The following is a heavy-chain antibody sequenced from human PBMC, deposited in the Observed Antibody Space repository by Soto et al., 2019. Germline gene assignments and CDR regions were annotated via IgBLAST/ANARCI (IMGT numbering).Heavy chain of an antibody. CDR3: AREGYYGSGSPALDY. Sequence: SETLSLTCTVSGGSISSYYWSWIRQPPGKGLEWIGYIYYSGSTNYNPSLKSRVTISVDTSKNQFSLKLSSVTAADTAVYYCAREGYYGSGSPALDYWGQGTLVTVSS. CDR2: IYYSGST. V-gene: IGHV4-59*01. CDR1: GGSISSYY. J-gene: IGHJ4*02. D-gene: IGHD3-10*01.